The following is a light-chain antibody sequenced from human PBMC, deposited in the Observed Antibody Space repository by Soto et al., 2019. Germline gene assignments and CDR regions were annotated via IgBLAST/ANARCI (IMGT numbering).Light chain of an antibody. CDR3: ISYTSSSTLYV. J-gene: IGLJ1*01. V-gene: IGLV2-14*01. CDR1: SSDVGGYNY. Sequence: ALTQPASVSGSPGQSITISCTGTSSDVGGYNYVSWYQQHPGKAPKLMIYDVSNRPSGVSNRFSGSKSGNTASLTISGLQAEDEADYYCISYTSSSTLYVFGTGTKVTVL. CDR2: DVS.